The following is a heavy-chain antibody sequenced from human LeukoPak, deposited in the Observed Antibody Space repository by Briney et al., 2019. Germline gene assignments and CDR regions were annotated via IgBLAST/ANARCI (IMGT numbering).Heavy chain of an antibody. CDR3: AKTKIFRWFDP. V-gene: IGHV3-23*01. J-gene: IGHJ5*02. Sequence: PGGSLRLSCAASGFTFSSSAMRWVRQAPGKGLEWVAAISGSGSSTYYADSVKGRFTISRDNSKNTLYLQMNSLRAEDTAVYYCAKTKIFRWFDPWGQGTLVTVSS. CDR2: ISGSGSST. D-gene: IGHD2-8*01. CDR1: GFTFSSSA.